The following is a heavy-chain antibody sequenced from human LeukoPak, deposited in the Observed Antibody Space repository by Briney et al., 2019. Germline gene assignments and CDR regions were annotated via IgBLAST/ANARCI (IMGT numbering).Heavy chain of an antibody. CDR1: GFTFTTYW. V-gene: IGHV3-7*03. CDR2: IKQDGTEK. Sequence: PGGSLRLSCAASGFTFTTYWMSWVRQAPGKGLEWVANIKQDGTEKYYVDSVKGRFTISRDNSKNTLYLQMNSLRAEDTAVYYCVRLQDYWGQGTLVTVSS. J-gene: IGHJ4*02. CDR3: VRLQDY.